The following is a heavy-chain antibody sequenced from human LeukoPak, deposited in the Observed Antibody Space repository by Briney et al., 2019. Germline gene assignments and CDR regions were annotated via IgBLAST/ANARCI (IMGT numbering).Heavy chain of an antibody. V-gene: IGHV3-7*01. CDR3: ARSEPQYYDFWSGYYTLPGFDP. CDR1: GFTFSSYS. Sequence: GGSLRLSCAASGFTFSSYSMNWVRQAPGKGLEWVANIKQDGSEKYYVDSVKGRFTISRDNSKNTLYLQMNSLRAEDTAVYYCARSEPQYYDFWSGYYTLPGFDPWGQGTLVTVSS. D-gene: IGHD3-3*01. J-gene: IGHJ5*02. CDR2: IKQDGSEK.